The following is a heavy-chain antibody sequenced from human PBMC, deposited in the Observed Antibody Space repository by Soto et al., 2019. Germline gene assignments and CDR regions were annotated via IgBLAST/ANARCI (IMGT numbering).Heavy chain of an antibody. D-gene: IGHD2-8*02. Sequence: EVQLVESGGGLIQSGGSLRLSCAASGFTVSSNYMNWVRQAPGKGLEWVSVIYSDNKTYYADSVKGRFTISRDKSKNTLYIQMNSLRAEDTAIYYCARGYWAGGMAVWGQGTTITFSS. J-gene: IGHJ6*02. CDR1: GFTVSSNY. CDR2: IYSDNKT. V-gene: IGHV3-53*01. CDR3: ARGYWAGGMAV.